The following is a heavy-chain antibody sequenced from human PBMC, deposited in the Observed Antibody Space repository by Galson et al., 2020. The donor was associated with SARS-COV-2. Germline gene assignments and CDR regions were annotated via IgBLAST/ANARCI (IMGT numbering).Heavy chain of an antibody. D-gene: IGHD2-15*01. CDR2: IYYSGNT. J-gene: IGHJ5*02. Sequence: LETLSLTCTVSGGSISSSSYYWGWIRQPPGKGLEWIGSIYYSGNTYYNPSLKSRVTISVDTSKNQFSLKLSSVTAADTAVYHCARHDKRIIGWFDPWGQGTLVIVSS. V-gene: IGHV4-39*01. CDR3: ARHDKRIIGWFDP. CDR1: GGSISSSSYY.